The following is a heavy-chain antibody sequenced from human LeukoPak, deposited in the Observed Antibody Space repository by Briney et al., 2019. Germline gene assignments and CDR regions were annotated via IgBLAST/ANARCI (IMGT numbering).Heavy chain of an antibody. D-gene: IGHD5-24*01. V-gene: IGHV4-34*01. Sequence: PSETLSLTCAVYGGSFSGYYWSWIRQPPGKGLEWIGEINHSGSTNYNPSLKSRVTISVDTSENQFSLKLSSVTAADTAVYYCARAKGMATTKNWYFDLWGRGTLVTVSS. CDR3: ARAKGMATTKNWYFDL. J-gene: IGHJ2*01. CDR1: GGSFSGYY. CDR2: INHSGST.